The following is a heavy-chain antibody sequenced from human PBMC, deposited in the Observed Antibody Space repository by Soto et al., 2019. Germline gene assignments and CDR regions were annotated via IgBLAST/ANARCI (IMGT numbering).Heavy chain of an antibody. D-gene: IGHD5-12*01. Sequence: GGSLRLSCAASGFTFSNAWMSWVRQAPGKGLEWVGRIKSKTDGGTTDYAAPVKGRFTISRDDSKNTLYLQMNSLKTEDTAVYYCTSSDIVATMAFDYWGQGTLVTVSS. CDR3: TSSDIVATMAFDY. J-gene: IGHJ4*02. V-gene: IGHV3-15*01. CDR1: GFTFSNAW. CDR2: IKSKTDGGTT.